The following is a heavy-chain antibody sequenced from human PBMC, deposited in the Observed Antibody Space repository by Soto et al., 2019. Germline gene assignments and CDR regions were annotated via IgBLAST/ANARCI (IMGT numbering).Heavy chain of an antibody. D-gene: IGHD6-13*01. CDR2: TYYRSKWYN. CDR3: AREGPPATIAAAGRGFDY. J-gene: IGHJ4*02. Sequence: SQTLSLTCAISGDSVSSNSAAWNWIRQSPSRGLEWLGRTYYRSKWYNDYAVSVKSRITINPDTSKNQFSLQLNSVTPEDTAVYYCAREGPPATIAAAGRGFDYWGQGTLVTVSS. CDR1: GDSVSSNSAA. V-gene: IGHV6-1*01.